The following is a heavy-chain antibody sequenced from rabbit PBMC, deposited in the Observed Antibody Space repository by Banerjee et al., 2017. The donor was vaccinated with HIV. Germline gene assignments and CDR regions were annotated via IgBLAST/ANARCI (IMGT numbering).Heavy chain of an antibody. CDR3: VRTGAGYGDYGMDL. D-gene: IGHD6-1*01. CDR2: ISTGDGST. Sequence: QEQLVESGGGLVQPGGSLKLSCKASGFDFSSSGVNWVRQAPGKGLEWIGCISTGDGSTYYASWVNGRFSISRENTQNTVSLQMNSLTAADTATYCCVRTGAGYGDYGMDLWGQGTLVTVS. J-gene: IGHJ6*01. V-gene: IGHV1S47*01. CDR1: GFDFSSSG.